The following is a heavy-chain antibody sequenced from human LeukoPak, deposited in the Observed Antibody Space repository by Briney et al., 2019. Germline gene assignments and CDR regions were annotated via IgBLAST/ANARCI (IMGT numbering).Heavy chain of an antibody. J-gene: IGHJ4*02. Sequence: ASVTVSCKVSGYTLSELSMHWVRQAPGKGLEGMGGFDPEDGETIYAQKFQGRVTKTEDTSTDTAYMELSSLRSEDTAVYYCATLVRGPAPDYWGQGTLVTVSS. CDR1: GYTLSELS. CDR2: FDPEDGET. CDR3: ATLVRGPAPDY. D-gene: IGHD3-10*01. V-gene: IGHV1-24*01.